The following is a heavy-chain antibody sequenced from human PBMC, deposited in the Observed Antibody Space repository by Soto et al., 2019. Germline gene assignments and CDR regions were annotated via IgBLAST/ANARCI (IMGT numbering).Heavy chain of an antibody. CDR3: ARGRVYVAVAGIGPYYFDY. Sequence: PSETLSLTCAVYGGSFSGYYWSWIRQPPGKGLEWIGEINHSGSTNYNPSLKSRVTISVDTSKNQFSLKLSSVTAADTAVYYCARGRVYVAVAGIGPYYFDYWGQGTLVTVSS. CDR2: INHSGST. D-gene: IGHD6-19*01. J-gene: IGHJ4*02. V-gene: IGHV4-34*01. CDR1: GGSFSGYY.